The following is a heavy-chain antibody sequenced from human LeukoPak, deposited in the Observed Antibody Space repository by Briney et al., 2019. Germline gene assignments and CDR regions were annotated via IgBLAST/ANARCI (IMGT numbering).Heavy chain of an antibody. V-gene: IGHV3-53*01. J-gene: IGHJ6*03. CDR2: IYSGGST. CDR3: ARDSGSQLGGSLYYHYYYYMDV. Sequence: GGSLRLSCAASGFTVSSNYMSWVRQAPGKGLEWVSVIYSGGSTYYADSVKGRFTISRDNSKNTLYLQMNSLTAEDTAVYYCARDSGSQLGGSLYYHYYYYMDVWGKGTTVTVSS. D-gene: IGHD2-15*01. CDR1: GFTVSSNY.